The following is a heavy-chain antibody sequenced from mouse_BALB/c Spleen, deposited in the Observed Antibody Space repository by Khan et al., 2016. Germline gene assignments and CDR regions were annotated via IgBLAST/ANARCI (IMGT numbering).Heavy chain of an antibody. Sequence: EVKLLESGGGLVQPGGSLKLSCAASAFDFSRYWMSWVRQAPGKGLEWIGEINPDSSTINYTPSLKDKFIISRDNAKNTLYLQMSKVRSEDTALYYCARQEDYAMDYWGQGTSVTVSS. V-gene: IGHV4-1*02. CDR2: INPDSSTI. CDR3: ARQEDYAMDY. CDR1: AFDFSRYW. J-gene: IGHJ4*01.